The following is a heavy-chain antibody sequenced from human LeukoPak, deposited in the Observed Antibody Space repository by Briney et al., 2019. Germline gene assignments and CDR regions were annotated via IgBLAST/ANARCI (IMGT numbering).Heavy chain of an antibody. Sequence: GGSLRLSCTVSGFTVSSNSWSWVRQAPGKGLEWVSFIYSGGNTHYSDSVKGRFTISRDNAQNSLYLQMNSLRAEDTAVYYCARGGGNYGKYHFDYWGQGTLVTVSS. CDR2: IYSGGNT. CDR3: ARGGGNYGKYHFDY. V-gene: IGHV3-53*01. CDR1: GFTVSSNS. J-gene: IGHJ4*02. D-gene: IGHD1-26*01.